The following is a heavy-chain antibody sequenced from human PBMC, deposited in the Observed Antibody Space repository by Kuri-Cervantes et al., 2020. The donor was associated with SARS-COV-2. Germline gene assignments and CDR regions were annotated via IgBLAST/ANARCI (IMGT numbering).Heavy chain of an antibody. CDR3: ARQGSYYYDSSGYFFFDY. J-gene: IGHJ4*02. D-gene: IGHD3-22*01. V-gene: IGHV4-34*01. Sequence: GSLRLSCAVYGGSFSDYYWSWVRQPPGKGLEWIGEINHSGNTNYDPSLKSRVTISVDTSKNQFSLKLSSVTAADTAVYYCARQGSYYYDSSGYFFFDYWGQGTLVTVSS. CDR1: GGSFSDYY. CDR2: INHSGNT.